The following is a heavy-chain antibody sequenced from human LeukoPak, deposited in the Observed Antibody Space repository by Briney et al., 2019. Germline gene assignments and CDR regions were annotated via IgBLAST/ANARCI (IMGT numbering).Heavy chain of an antibody. CDR3: ARLLGGVRGVNSFWFDP. J-gene: IGHJ5*02. CDR1: GYSFTTYG. V-gene: IGHV1-69*13. CDR2: IIPTFGTA. D-gene: IGHD3-10*01. Sequence: ASVKVSCKSSGYSFTTYGITWVRQAPGQGLEWMGGIIPTFGTANYAQKFQGRVTITADESTSTAYMELSSLRSEDTAVYYCARLLGGVRGVNSFWFDPWGQGTLVTVSS.